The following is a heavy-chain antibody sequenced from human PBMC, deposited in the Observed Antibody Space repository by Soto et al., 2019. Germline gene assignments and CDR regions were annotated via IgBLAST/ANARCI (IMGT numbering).Heavy chain of an antibody. D-gene: IGHD3-3*01. CDR1: GGTFSSYA. Sequence: SVKVSCKASGGTFSSYAISWVRQAPGQGLEWMGGIIPIFGTANYAQKFQGRVTITADKSTSTAYMELGSLRSEDTAVYYCARAEGITIFGVAPNWFDPWGQGTLVTVSS. CDR2: IIPIFGTA. J-gene: IGHJ5*02. CDR3: ARAEGITIFGVAPNWFDP. V-gene: IGHV1-69*06.